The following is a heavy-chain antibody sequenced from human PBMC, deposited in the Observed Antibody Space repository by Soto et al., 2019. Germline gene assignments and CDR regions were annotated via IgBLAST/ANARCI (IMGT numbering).Heavy chain of an antibody. CDR2: INPSGGST. V-gene: IGHV1-46*01. Sequence: QVQLVQSGAEVKKPGASVRVSCKASGYTFTYYYMHWVRQAPGQGLEWMGIINPSGGSTNYAQKFQGRVTMTRDTSTSTVYMELGSLRSEDTAVYYCARVQGTTGTTNLYWYFDLWGRGTLVTVSS. J-gene: IGHJ2*01. D-gene: IGHD1-1*01. CDR1: GYTFTYYY. CDR3: ARVQGTTGTTNLYWYFDL.